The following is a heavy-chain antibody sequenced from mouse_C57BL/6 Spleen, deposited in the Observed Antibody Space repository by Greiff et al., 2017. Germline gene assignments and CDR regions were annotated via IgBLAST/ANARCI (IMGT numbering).Heavy chain of an antibody. D-gene: IGHD1-1*01. Sequence: EVPGVESGGGLVKPGGSLKLSCAASGFTFSSYTMSWVRQTPGKRLEWVATISGGGGNTYYPDSVKGRFTISRDNAKNTLYLQMSSLRSEDTALYYCARRFITTVVGYYAMDYWGQGTSVTVSS. J-gene: IGHJ4*01. CDR1: GFTFSSYT. CDR3: ARRFITTVVGYYAMDY. V-gene: IGHV5-9*01. CDR2: ISGGGGNT.